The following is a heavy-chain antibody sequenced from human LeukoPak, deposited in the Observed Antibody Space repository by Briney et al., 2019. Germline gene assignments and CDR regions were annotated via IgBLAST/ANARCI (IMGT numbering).Heavy chain of an antibody. CDR2: ISSSSSYI. J-gene: IGHJ4*02. V-gene: IGHV3-21*04. CDR3: AKDGNYYDSSGYRGLPPNFDY. CDR1: GLAFSSYS. D-gene: IGHD3-22*01. Sequence: GGSLRFSCAALGLAFSSYSMNGFGQAPGKGLEGVSSISSSSSYIYYADSVKGRFTISRDNAKNPMYLQMNSLRAEDTAVYYCAKDGNYYDSSGYRGLPPNFDYWGQGTLVSVSS.